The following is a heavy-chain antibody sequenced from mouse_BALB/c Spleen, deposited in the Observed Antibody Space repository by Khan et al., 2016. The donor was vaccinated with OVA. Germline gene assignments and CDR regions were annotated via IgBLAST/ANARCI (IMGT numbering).Heavy chain of an antibody. J-gene: IGHJ4*01. Sequence: QIQLVQSGPELKKPGETVKISCKASGYSFTDYSMHWVKQAPGKGLKWMGWINTETGEPTYADDFKGRFAFSLETSVSTAYLQINNLKNEDTATWFCATSNPFYAMDYWGQGTSVTVSS. CDR1: GYSFTDYS. CDR2: INTETGEP. D-gene: IGHD4-1*01. CDR3: ATSNPFYAMDY. V-gene: IGHV9-2-1*01.